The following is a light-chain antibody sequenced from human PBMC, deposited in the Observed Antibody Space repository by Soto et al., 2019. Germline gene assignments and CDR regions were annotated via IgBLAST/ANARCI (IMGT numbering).Light chain of an antibody. CDR3: QQYNSYSPLT. Sequence: DFPMTQSPSTVSAYVGDRVTITCRASQSISSWLAWYQQKPGKAPKLLIYKASSLESGVPSRFSGSGSGTEFTLTISSLQPDDFATYYCQQYNSYSPLTFGGGTKVDIK. J-gene: IGKJ4*01. CDR1: QSISSW. V-gene: IGKV1-5*03. CDR2: KAS.